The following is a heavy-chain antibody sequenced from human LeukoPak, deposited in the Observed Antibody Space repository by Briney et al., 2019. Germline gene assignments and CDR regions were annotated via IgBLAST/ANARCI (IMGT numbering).Heavy chain of an antibody. J-gene: IGHJ4*02. Sequence: SETLSLTCTVSGGYISSYYWSWIRQPPGKGLEWVGYIYYSGSTNYNPSLKSRVTISVDTSKNQFSLKLSSVTAADTAVYYRARLKGGLGWYYFDYWGQGTLVTVSS. CDR3: ARLKGGLGWYYFDY. CDR2: IYYSGST. D-gene: IGHD6-19*01. V-gene: IGHV4-59*08. CDR1: GGYISSYY.